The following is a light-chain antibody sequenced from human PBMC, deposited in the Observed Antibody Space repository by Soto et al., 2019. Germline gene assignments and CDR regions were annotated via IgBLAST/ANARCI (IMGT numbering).Light chain of an antibody. V-gene: IGKV3-11*01. J-gene: IGKJ3*01. CDR1: QSVSSY. Sequence: EIVLTHSPATRSLSPGERATLSCRASQSVSSYLAWYQQKRGQAPRLLIYDASNRATGIPARFSGSGSGTDFTLPSGGLEPEDVAVYYCQQRSNWPLTCGAGTKVDI. CDR2: DAS. CDR3: QQRSNWPLT.